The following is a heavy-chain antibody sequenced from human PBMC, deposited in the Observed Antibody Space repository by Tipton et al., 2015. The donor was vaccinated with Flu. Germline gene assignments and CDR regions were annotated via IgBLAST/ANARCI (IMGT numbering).Heavy chain of an antibody. J-gene: IGHJ4*02. CDR1: GASISSGNYF. Sequence: TLSLTCTVSGASISSGNYFWSWIRQPAGKGLEWIGRIYTSGSTNYNPSLKSRVTISLDTSKNQFSLKLNSVTAADTAVYYCARGSGSGTYVVFDYWGQGTLVTVSS. CDR2: IYTSGST. V-gene: IGHV4-61*02. CDR3: ARGSGSGTYVVFDY. D-gene: IGHD3-10*01.